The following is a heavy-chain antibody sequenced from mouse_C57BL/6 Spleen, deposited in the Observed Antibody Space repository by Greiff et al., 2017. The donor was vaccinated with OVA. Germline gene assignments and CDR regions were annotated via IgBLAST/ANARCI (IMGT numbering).Heavy chain of an antibody. CDR1: GYSFTSYY. V-gene: IGHV1-66*01. J-gene: IGHJ2*01. Sequence: QVQLQQSGPELVKPGASVKISCKASGYSFTSYYIHWVKQRPEQGLEWIGWIYPGSGNTKYNEKFKGKATLTADTSSSTAYMQLSSLTSEDSAVYYCARIRDYFDYWGQGTTLTVSS. CDR3: ARIRDYFDY. CDR2: IYPGSGNT.